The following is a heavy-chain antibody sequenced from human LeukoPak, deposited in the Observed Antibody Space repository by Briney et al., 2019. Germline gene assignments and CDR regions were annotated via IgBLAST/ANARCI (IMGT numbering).Heavy chain of an antibody. J-gene: IGHJ4*02. Sequence: SETLSLTCTVSGGSISSYYWSWIRQPPGKGLEWIGYIYYSGITNYNPSLKSRVTISVDTSKNQLSLKLSSVTAADTAVYFCARDREPTRYWGQGTLVTVSS. V-gene: IGHV4-59*01. D-gene: IGHD1-14*01. CDR1: GGSISSYY. CDR3: ARDREPTRY. CDR2: IYYSGIT.